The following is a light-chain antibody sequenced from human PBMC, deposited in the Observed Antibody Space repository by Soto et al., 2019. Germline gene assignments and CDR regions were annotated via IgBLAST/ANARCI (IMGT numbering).Light chain of an antibody. Sequence: DIQMTQSPSSLAASVGARVTITCRASQSISTYLNWYQQKPGKAPKVLIFDASRLQSGVASRFSGSGSGTDFTLTISSLQPEDSATYYFQQSYSAPWTFGQVTKVQVK. CDR3: QQSYSAPWT. CDR2: DAS. CDR1: QSISTY. V-gene: IGKV1-39*01. J-gene: IGKJ1*01.